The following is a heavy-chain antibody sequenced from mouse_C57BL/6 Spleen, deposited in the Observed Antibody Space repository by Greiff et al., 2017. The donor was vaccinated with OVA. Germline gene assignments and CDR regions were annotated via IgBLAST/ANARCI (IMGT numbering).Heavy chain of an antibody. V-gene: IGHV1-50*01. CDR1: GYTFTSYW. Sequence: QVQLQQPGAELVKPGASVKLSCKASGYTFTSYWMQWVKQRPGQGLEWIGEIDPSDSYTNYTQKFKGKATLTVDTSSSTAYMQLSSLTSEDSAVYYCAINLGAMDYWGQGTSVTVSS. CDR3: AINLGAMDY. J-gene: IGHJ4*01. CDR2: IDPSDSYT. D-gene: IGHD4-1*01.